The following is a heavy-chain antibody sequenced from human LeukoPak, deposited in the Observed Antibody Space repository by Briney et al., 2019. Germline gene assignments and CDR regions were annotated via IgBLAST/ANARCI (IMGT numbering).Heavy chain of an antibody. D-gene: IGHD2-21*02. CDR2: VASSGTS. V-gene: IGHV4-59*01. J-gene: IGHJ5*02. CDR1: CDSLNTYY. CDR3: ARVVRGVVTSNWFDP. Sequence: SETLSLTCTVSCDSLNTYYWTWIRQTPGKELEWIGFVASSGTSNYNPSLKSRVSISIDTSKNQFSLALTSVTPADTAVYYCARVVRGVVTSNWFDPWGQGTLVSVSS.